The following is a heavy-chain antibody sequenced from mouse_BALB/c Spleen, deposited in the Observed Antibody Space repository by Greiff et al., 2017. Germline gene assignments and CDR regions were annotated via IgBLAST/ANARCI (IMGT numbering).Heavy chain of an antibody. V-gene: IGHV2-2*02. CDR2: IWSGGST. CDR3: ARPYGSSSYWYFDV. Sequence: VKLQQSGPGLVQPSQSLSITCTVSGFSLTSYGVHWVRQSPGKGLEWLGVIWSGGSTDYNAAFISRLSISKDNSKSQVFFKMNSLQANDTAIYYCARPYGSSSYWYFDVWGAGTTVTVSS. D-gene: IGHD1-1*01. J-gene: IGHJ1*01. CDR1: GFSLTSYG.